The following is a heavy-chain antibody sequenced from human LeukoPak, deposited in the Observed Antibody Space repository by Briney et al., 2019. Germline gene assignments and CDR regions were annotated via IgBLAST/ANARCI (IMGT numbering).Heavy chain of an antibody. Sequence: GGSLRLSCAASGVTFSSYSMNWVRQAPGKGLEWVSAISGSGGSTYYADSVKGRFTISRDNSKNTLYLQMNSLRAEDTAVYYCAKEGPLAAGENYFDYWGQGTLVTVSS. D-gene: IGHD3-10*01. CDR1: GVTFSSYS. CDR3: AKEGPLAAGENYFDY. J-gene: IGHJ4*02. CDR2: ISGSGGST. V-gene: IGHV3-23*01.